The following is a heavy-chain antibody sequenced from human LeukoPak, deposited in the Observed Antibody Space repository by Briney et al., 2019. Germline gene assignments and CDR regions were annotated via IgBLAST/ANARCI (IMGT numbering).Heavy chain of an antibody. CDR1: GFTFSSYG. CDR2: ISWNGGNI. Sequence: GGSLRLSCAASGFTFSSYGMNWVRQAPGKGLEWVSGISWNGGNIAYADSVKGRFTISRDNAKNSPYLHMNSLRPEDTALYYCAKVDVSSYSTSFEYDAFDIWGQGTMVTVSS. J-gene: IGHJ3*02. V-gene: IGHV3-9*01. D-gene: IGHD6-13*01. CDR3: AKVDVSSYSTSFEYDAFDI.